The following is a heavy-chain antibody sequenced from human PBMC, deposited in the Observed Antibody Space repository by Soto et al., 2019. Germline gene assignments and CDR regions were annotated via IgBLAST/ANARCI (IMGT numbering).Heavy chain of an antibody. Sequence: SETLSLTCAVYGGSFSGYYWSWIRQPPGKGLEWIGEINHSGSTNYNPSLKSRVTISVDTSKNQFSLKLSSVTAADTAVYYCARGGRYCTNGVCYNNPVDYWGQGTLVTSPQ. D-gene: IGHD2-8*01. CDR3: ARGGRYCTNGVCYNNPVDY. V-gene: IGHV4-34*01. J-gene: IGHJ4*02. CDR2: INHSGST. CDR1: GGSFSGYY.